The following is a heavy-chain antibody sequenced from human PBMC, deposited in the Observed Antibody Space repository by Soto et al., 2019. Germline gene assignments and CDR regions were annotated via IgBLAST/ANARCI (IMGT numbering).Heavy chain of an antibody. CDR3: ARGGNSVWTLAAPVDL. Sequence: QVHLEQWGAGLLKPSETLSLTCGVYGGSLNDYYWSWIRQPPGKGLEWIGEINHRGTINYNPSLRSRVTMSRDMSDNQFSLALASVTAADTAGYYCARGGNSVWTLAAPVDLWGQGALVTVSS. D-gene: IGHD2-8*01. CDR1: GGSLNDYY. CDR2: INHRGTI. J-gene: IGHJ5*02. V-gene: IGHV4-34*02.